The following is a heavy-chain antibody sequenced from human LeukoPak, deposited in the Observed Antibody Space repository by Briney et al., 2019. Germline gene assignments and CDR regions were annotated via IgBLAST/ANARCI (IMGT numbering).Heavy chain of an antibody. D-gene: IGHD3-3*01. CDR1: GYTFTGYY. V-gene: IGHV1-2*02. Sequence: GASVKVSCKASGYTFTGYYMHWVRQAPGQGLEWMGWINPNSGGTNYAQKFQGRVTMTRDTSISTAYMELSRLRSDDTAVYYCARGGRITIFGVVITYFDYWGQGTLVTVSS. CDR3: ARGGRITIFGVVITYFDY. CDR2: INPNSGGT. J-gene: IGHJ4*02.